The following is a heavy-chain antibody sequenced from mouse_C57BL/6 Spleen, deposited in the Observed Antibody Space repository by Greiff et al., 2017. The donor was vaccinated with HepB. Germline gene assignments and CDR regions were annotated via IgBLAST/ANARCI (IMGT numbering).Heavy chain of an antibody. J-gene: IGHJ3*01. CDR1: GYSITSGYY. D-gene: IGHD2-3*01. V-gene: IGHV3-6*01. CDR3: ARGGVYDGYYGFAY. CDR2: ISYDGSN. Sequence: VQLKESGPGLVKPSQSLSLTCSVTGYSITSGYYWNWIRQFPGNKLEWMGYISYDGSNNYNPSLKNRISITRDTSKNQFFLKLNSVTTEDTATYYCARGGVYDGYYGFAYWGQGTLVTVSA.